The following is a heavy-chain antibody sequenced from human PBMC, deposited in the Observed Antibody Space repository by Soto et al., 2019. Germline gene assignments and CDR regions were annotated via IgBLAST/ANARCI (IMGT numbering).Heavy chain of an antibody. CDR3: ARDEGGQLVPSRTTNSYYYYGMDV. D-gene: IGHD6-6*01. CDR2: ISGYNGNT. Sequence: GASVKVSCKASGYTFTSYGISWVRQAPGQGLQWMGWISGYNGNTHDAHKFQGRVTMTTDASTSTAYMELRSLRSDDTAVYYCARDEGGQLVPSRTTNSYYYYGMDVWGQGTTVTVSS. J-gene: IGHJ6*02. V-gene: IGHV1-18*01. CDR1: GYTFTSYG.